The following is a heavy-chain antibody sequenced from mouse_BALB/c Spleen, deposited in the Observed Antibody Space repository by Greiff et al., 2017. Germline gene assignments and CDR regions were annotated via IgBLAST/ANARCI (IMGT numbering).Heavy chain of an antibody. V-gene: IGHV5-17*02. Sequence: DVKLVESGGGLVQPGGSRKLSCAASGFTFSSFGMHWVRQAPEKGLEWVAYISSGSSTIYYADTVKGRFTISRDNPKNTLFLQMTSLRSEDTAMYYCARSRDGYYRAWFAYWGQGTLVTVSA. J-gene: IGHJ3*01. CDR1: GFTFSSFG. D-gene: IGHD2-3*01. CDR3: ARSRDGYYRAWFAY. CDR2: ISSGSSTI.